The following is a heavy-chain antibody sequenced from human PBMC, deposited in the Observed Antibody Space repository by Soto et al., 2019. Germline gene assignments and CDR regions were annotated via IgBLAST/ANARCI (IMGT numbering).Heavy chain of an antibody. CDR1: GYTFTSYD. J-gene: IGHJ4*02. Sequence: QVQLVQSGAEVKKPGASVRVSCKASGYTFTSYDIYWVRQATGQGLEWMGWMNPFIGNAVYTQKFQDRFTKTRDTSINTSYMEMSGLRSEDTAVYYCTRGQGNNWGQVSLVTVSS. V-gene: IGHV1-8*01. CDR2: MNPFIGNA. CDR3: TRGQGNN.